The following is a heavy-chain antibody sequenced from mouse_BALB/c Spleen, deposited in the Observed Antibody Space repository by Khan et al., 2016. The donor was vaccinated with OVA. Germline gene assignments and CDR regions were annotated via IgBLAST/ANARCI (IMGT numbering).Heavy chain of an antibody. CDR1: GDSITSGY. D-gene: IGHD2-4*01. J-gene: IGHJ3*01. V-gene: IGHV3-8*02. Sequence: VQLQQSGPSLVKPSQTLSLTCSVTGDSITSGYWNWIRKFPGNKLEYMGYISYSGSTYYNPSLKSRISITRDTSKNQYYLQLNPVTTEDTATYCCARYDYDYDGAFAYWGQGTLVTVSA. CDR3: ARYDYDYDGAFAY. CDR2: ISYSGST.